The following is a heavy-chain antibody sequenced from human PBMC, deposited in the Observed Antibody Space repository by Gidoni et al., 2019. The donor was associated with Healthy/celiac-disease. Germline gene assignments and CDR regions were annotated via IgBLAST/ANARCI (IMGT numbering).Heavy chain of an antibody. D-gene: IGHD3-22*01. CDR2: INPSGSST. Sequence: QVQLVQSGAEVKKPGASVQVSCQASGYTFTSYYMPWVRQDPGQGIGWMGIINPSGSSTSYAQKFQGRVTMTRDTSTSTVYMELSSLRSEDTAVYYCASPADSSGPSTFDYWGQGTLVTVSS. CDR3: ASPADSSGPSTFDY. J-gene: IGHJ4*02. CDR1: GYTFTSYY. V-gene: IGHV1-46*03.